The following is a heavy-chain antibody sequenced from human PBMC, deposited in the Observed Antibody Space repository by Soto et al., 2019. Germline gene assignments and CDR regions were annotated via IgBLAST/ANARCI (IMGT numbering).Heavy chain of an antibody. D-gene: IGHD1-1*01. CDR2: INHSGST. J-gene: IGHJ4*02. V-gene: IGHV4-34*01. CDR1: GGSFSGYY. Sequence: PSETLSLTCAVYGGSFSGYYWSWIRQPPGKGLEWIGEINHSGSTNYDPSLKSRVTISVDTSKNQFSLKLSSVTAADTAVYYCARSRVRRFDYWGRGTLVTVSS. CDR3: ARSRVRRFDY.